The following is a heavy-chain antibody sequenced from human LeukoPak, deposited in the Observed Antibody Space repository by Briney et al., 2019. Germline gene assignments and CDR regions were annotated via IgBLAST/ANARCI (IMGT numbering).Heavy chain of an antibody. CDR2: IAVTPDGPAT. CDR3: VWSSTWNRRFYLDQ. CDR1: GFTFSNYI. D-gene: IGHD6-6*01. J-gene: IGHJ4*02. V-gene: IGHV3-15*04. Sequence: GGSLRLSCAVSGFTFSNYIMSWVRQTPGKGLQWVARIAVTPDGPATDYTTPVRGRFFISRDDSRNMVYLEMSSLSTDDTAVYYCVWSSTWNRRFYLDQWGQGTLVTVSS.